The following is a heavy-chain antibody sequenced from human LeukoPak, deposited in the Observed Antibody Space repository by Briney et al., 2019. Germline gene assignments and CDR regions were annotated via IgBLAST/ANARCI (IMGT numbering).Heavy chain of an antibody. D-gene: IGHD3-3*01. CDR3: ARGVMFYGFWSGYYVRKVPPPDY. Sequence: SETLSLTCAVYGGSFSGYYWSWIRQPPGKGLEWIGEINHSGSTNYNPSLKSRVTISVDTSKNQFSLKLSSVTAADTAVYYCARGVMFYGFWSGYYVRKVPPPDYWGQGTLVTVSS. CDR2: INHSGST. V-gene: IGHV4-34*01. J-gene: IGHJ4*02. CDR1: GGSFSGYY.